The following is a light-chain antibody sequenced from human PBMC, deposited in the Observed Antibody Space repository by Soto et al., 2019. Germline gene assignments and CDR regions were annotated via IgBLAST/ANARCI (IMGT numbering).Light chain of an antibody. CDR3: QQYGSSGT. V-gene: IGKV3-11*01. J-gene: IGKJ1*01. CDR1: QRVSSY. CDR2: DAS. Sequence: EIVLTQSPATLSLSPGERATLSCRASQRVSSYLVWYQQKPGQAPRLLIYDASRRATGIPARFSGSGSGTDFTLTISSLEPEDFAVYYCQQYGSSGTFGQGTKVEIK.